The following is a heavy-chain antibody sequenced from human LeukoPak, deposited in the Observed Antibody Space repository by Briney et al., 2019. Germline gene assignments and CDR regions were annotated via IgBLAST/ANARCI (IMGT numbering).Heavy chain of an antibody. V-gene: IGHV3-74*01. J-gene: IGHJ6*03. CDR3: ARGVVPGSYYMDV. CDR1: GFTFSSYW. D-gene: IGHD3-3*01. CDR2: INSDGSST. Sequence: GGSLRLSCAASGFTFSSYWMHWVRQAPGKGLVWVSRINSDGSSTSYAGSVKGRFTISRDNAKNTLYLQMNSLRAEDTAVYYCARGVVPGSYYMDVWGKGTTVTVSS.